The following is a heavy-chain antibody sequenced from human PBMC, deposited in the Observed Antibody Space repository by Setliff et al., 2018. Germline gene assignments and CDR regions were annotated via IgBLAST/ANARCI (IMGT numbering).Heavy chain of an antibody. CDR2: IYYTGKT. Sequence: SETLSLTCTISGGSINGHYWSWIRQPPGKGLEWIGNIYYTGKTNYNHSLKSRATISVDTSKNQFTLKVNSVTAADTAVYYCARSSPSGDSYGPLDYWGQGTLVTVSS. CDR1: GGSINGHY. D-gene: IGHD5-18*01. CDR3: ARSSPSGDSYGPLDY. V-gene: IGHV4-59*11. J-gene: IGHJ4*02.